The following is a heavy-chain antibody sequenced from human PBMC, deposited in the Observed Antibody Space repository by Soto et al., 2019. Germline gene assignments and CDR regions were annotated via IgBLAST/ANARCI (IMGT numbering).Heavy chain of an antibody. V-gene: IGHV5-10-1*01. D-gene: IGHD2-15*01. CDR2: IDPSDSYT. Sequence: PGESLKISCKGSGYSFTSYWISWVRQMPGQGLEWMGRIDPSDSYTNYSPSFQGHVTISADKSISTAYLQWSSLKASGTAMYYCARHGGPYCSGGSCRNWFDPWGQGTLVTVSS. CDR3: ARHGGPYCSGGSCRNWFDP. J-gene: IGHJ5*02. CDR1: GYSFTSYW.